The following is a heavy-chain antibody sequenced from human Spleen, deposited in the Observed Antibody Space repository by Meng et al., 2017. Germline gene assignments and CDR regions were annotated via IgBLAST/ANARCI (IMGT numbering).Heavy chain of an antibody. CDR2: INHSGST. Sequence: SETLSLTCAVYGGSFSGYYWSWIRQPPGKGLEWIGEINHSGSTNYNPSLKSRVTISVDTSKNQFSLKLTSVTAADTAVYYCARSSGWYLGLDYWGQGTLVTVSS. CDR3: ARSSGWYLGLDY. CDR1: GGSFSGYY. J-gene: IGHJ4*02. D-gene: IGHD6-19*01. V-gene: IGHV4-34*01.